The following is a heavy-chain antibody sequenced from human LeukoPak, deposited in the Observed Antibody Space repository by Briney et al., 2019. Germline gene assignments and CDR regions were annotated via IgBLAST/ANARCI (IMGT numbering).Heavy chain of an antibody. D-gene: IGHD1-20*01. J-gene: IGHJ4*02. Sequence: PSETLSLTCTVSGGSISSYYWSWIRQPAGKGLEWIGRIYTSGSTNYNPSLKSRVTMSVDTSKNQFSLKLSSVTAADTAVNYCATQHRTNWNDQHWSQGTLVTVSS. CDR2: IYTSGST. CDR3: ATQHRTNWNDQH. CDR1: GGSISSYY. V-gene: IGHV4-4*07.